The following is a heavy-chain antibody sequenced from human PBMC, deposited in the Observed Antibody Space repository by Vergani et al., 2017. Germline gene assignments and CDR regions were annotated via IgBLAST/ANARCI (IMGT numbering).Heavy chain of an antibody. CDR3: ASLDGYCSSTRCYNYYYYGMDV. Sequence: EVQLVQSGAEVKKPGESLKISCKGSGYSFTSYWIGWVRQMPGKGLEWMGIIYPGDSDTRYSPSFQGQVTISAGKSISTAYLQWSSLKASDTAMYYCASLDGYCSSTRCYNYYYYGMDVWGQGTTVTVSS. D-gene: IGHD2-2*03. CDR1: GYSFTSYW. J-gene: IGHJ6*02. CDR2: IYPGDSDT. V-gene: IGHV5-51*03.